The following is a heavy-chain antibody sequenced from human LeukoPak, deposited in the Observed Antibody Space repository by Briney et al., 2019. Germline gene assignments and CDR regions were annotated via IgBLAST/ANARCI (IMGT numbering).Heavy chain of an antibody. CDR3: ARGGVDHYGSGTYYLMYYFDH. V-gene: IGHV3-23*01. Sequence: GGSLRLSCAASGFTFNTYGMSWVRQAPGKGLEWVSGISGSGGATYYADSVKGRFTVSRDDPHNTLYLQMNRVRAEDTAVYFCARGGVDHYGSGTYYLMYYFDHWGQGALVTVSS. J-gene: IGHJ4*02. CDR1: GFTFNTYG. D-gene: IGHD3-10*01. CDR2: ISGSGGAT.